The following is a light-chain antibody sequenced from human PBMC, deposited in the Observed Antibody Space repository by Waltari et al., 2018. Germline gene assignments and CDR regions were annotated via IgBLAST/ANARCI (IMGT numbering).Light chain of an antibody. CDR3: QQYYSAPNT. Sequence: DIVVTQSPDSLAVSLGERATINCKSSQIVLHTNNKNYLAWYQQKPGQPPKLLIYWASTRASGVPGRFSGSGSGTDFTLTISSLQAEDVAVYYCQQYYSAPNTFGQGTKLEI. V-gene: IGKV4-1*01. CDR2: WAS. J-gene: IGKJ2*01. CDR1: QIVLHTNNKNY.